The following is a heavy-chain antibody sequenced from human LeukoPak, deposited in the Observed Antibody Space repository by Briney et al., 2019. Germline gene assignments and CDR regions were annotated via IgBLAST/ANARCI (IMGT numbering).Heavy chain of an antibody. Sequence: PGGSLRLSCAASGFTFSSYSMNWVRQAPGKGLEWVSYISSSSSTIYYAGSVKGRFTISRDNAKNSLYLQMNSLRDEDTAVYYCARDCNDILTGYLDYWGQGTLVTVSS. D-gene: IGHD3-9*01. CDR2: ISSSSSTI. CDR3: ARDCNDILTGYLDY. J-gene: IGHJ4*02. CDR1: GFTFSSYS. V-gene: IGHV3-48*02.